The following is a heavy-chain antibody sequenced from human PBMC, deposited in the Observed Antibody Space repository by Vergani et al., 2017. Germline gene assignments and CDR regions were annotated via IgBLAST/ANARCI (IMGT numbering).Heavy chain of an antibody. CDR1: GYTFTSYG. V-gene: IGHV1-18*01. Sequence: QVQLVQSGAEVKKPGASVKVSCKASGYTFTSYGISWVRQAPGQGLEWVGWISAYNGNTNYAQKLQGRVTMTTDTSTSTAYMELRSLRSDDTAVYYCARDRSRYYGSGSYFPFDYWGQGTLVTVSS. CDR3: ARDRSRYYGSGSYFPFDY. CDR2: ISAYNGNT. D-gene: IGHD3-10*01. J-gene: IGHJ4*02.